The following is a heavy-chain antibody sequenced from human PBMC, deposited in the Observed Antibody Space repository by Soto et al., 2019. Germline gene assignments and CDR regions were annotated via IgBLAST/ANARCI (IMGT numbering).Heavy chain of an antibody. Sequence: SETLSLTCIVSGGSISSYYLSWIRQPPGKGLEWIGYIYYSGSTNYNPSLKSRVTISVDTSKNQFSLKLSSVTAADTAMYYCARERGFCSSTSCYPFFDYCGQGTLVTVSS. D-gene: IGHD2-2*01. CDR3: ARERGFCSSTSCYPFFDY. J-gene: IGHJ4*02. CDR2: IYYSGST. V-gene: IGHV4-59*01. CDR1: GGSISSYY.